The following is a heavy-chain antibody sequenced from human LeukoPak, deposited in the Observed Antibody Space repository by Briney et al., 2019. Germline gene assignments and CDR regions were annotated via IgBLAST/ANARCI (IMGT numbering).Heavy chain of an antibody. V-gene: IGHV3-23*01. J-gene: IGHJ4*02. D-gene: IGHD3-10*01. Sequence: PGGSLRLSCAASGFTFSSYAMSWVRQAPGKGLEWVSAISGSGGSTYYADSVKGRFTISRDNSKNTLYLQMNSLRAEDTAVYYCAEGHGRSGSSTDYWGQGTLVTVSS. CDR2: ISGSGGST. CDR3: AEGHGRSGSSTDY. CDR1: GFTFSSYA.